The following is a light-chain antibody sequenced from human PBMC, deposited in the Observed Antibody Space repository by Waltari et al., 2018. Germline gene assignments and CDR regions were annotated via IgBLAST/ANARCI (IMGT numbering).Light chain of an antibody. Sequence: DIQMTQSPSSLSASVGDRVTITCQASQDISNHLNWYQQKPGKAPNLVIYDASNLETGVPSRFSGSGSGTDFTFTIAILQPEDIATYHCQQYDNPPYTFGQGTKLEI. CDR1: QDISNH. CDR3: QQYDNPPYT. V-gene: IGKV1-33*01. CDR2: DAS. J-gene: IGKJ2*01.